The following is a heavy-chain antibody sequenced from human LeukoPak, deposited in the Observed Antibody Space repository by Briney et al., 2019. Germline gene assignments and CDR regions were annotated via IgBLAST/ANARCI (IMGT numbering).Heavy chain of an antibody. D-gene: IGHD3-3*01. Sequence: SETLSLTCTVSGGSISSADYYWSWIRQHPGKGLEWIGYNTYYNPSLKSRVTISVDTSKSQFSLKLTSVTAADTAVYYSATAILTPSGFVWHFDLWGRGTLVTVSS. CDR1: GGSISSADYY. J-gene: IGHJ2*01. CDR3: ATAILTPSGFVWHFDL. V-gene: IGHV4-31*03. CDR2: NT.